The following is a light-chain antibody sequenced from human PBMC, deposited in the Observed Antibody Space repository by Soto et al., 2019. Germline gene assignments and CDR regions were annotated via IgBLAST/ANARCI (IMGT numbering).Light chain of an antibody. CDR3: HQRSDWWT. CDR1: QSVGSY. CDR2: DAS. V-gene: IGKV3-11*01. Sequence: ETVLTQSPVTLSVSPGERATLSCRASQSVGSYLAWYKQKPGQAPRLLIYDASNRATGIPVRFSGSGSGTDFTLTISSLEPEDFAVYYCHQRSDWWTFGQGTKVDIK. J-gene: IGKJ1*01.